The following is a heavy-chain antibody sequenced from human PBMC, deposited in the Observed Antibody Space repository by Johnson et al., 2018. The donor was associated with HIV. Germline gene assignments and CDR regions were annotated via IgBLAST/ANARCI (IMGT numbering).Heavy chain of an antibody. CDR2: ISYDGSNK. Sequence: QVQLVESGGGLVQPGGSLRLSCAASGFTFSSSGMHWVRQAPGKGLEWVAVISYDGSNKYYADSVKGRFTISRDNSKNTLYLQMNSLRAEDTAVYYCAREWYGVRGVNDAFDIWGQGTMVTVSS. J-gene: IGHJ3*02. CDR1: GFTFSSSG. D-gene: IGHD3-10*01. CDR3: AREWYGVRGVNDAFDI. V-gene: IGHV3-30*19.